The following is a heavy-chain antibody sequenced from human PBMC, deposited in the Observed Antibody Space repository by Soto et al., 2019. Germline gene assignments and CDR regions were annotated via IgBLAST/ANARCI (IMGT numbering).Heavy chain of an antibody. Sequence: QVHLQESGPGLVKPSQTLSLTCTVSGGSVNGDNFYWTWIRQHPGKGLEWIGYIHYSGRTYYNPSLKSLVSISIDTSQNQFSLNLDSLTVADTAVYFCARELTTTTEIRDWGQVTLVTVSS. CDR3: ARELTTTTEIRD. J-gene: IGHJ4*02. CDR1: GGSVNGDNFY. V-gene: IGHV4-31*01. D-gene: IGHD1-1*01. CDR2: IHYSGRT.